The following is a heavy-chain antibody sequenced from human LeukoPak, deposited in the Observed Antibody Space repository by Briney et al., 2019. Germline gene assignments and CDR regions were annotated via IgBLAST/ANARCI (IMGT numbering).Heavy chain of an antibody. CDR2: INPSGGST. J-gene: IGHJ4*02. Sequence: ASVKVSCKASGYTFTSYYMHWVRQAPGQGPEWMGIINPSGGSTSYAQKFQGRVTMTRDTSTSTVYMELSSLRSEDTAVYYCARVSNSALHSDYWGQGTLVTVSS. CDR1: GYTFTSYY. D-gene: IGHD2-21*01. CDR3: ARVSNSALHSDY. V-gene: IGHV1-46*01.